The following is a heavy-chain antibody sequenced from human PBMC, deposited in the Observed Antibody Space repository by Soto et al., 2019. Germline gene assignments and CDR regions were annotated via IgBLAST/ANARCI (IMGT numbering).Heavy chain of an antibody. D-gene: IGHD4-17*01. Sequence: SETLSLTCTVSGGSIISYYWSWILQPPGKGLEWIGYIYYSGSTNYNPSLKSRVTISVDTSKNQFSLKLSSVTAADTAVYYCARGSRNYGDYLDYWGQGTLVTVSS. CDR2: IYYSGST. CDR1: GGSIISYY. V-gene: IGHV4-59*01. J-gene: IGHJ4*02. CDR3: ARGSRNYGDYLDY.